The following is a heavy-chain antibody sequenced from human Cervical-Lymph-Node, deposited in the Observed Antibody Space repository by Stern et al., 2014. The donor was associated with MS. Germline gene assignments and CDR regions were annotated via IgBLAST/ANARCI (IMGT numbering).Heavy chain of an antibody. D-gene: IGHD6-19*01. V-gene: IGHV3-11*06. Sequence: MQLVESGGGLVKPGGSLRLSCAASGFTFSDYYMSWIRQAPGKGLEWVSYISSSSSYTNYADSVKGRFTISRDNAKNSLYLQMNSLRAEDTAVYYCARAYSSGWYGYFQHWGQGTLVTVSS. CDR2: ISSSSSYT. CDR1: GFTFSDYY. J-gene: IGHJ1*01. CDR3: ARAYSSGWYGYFQH.